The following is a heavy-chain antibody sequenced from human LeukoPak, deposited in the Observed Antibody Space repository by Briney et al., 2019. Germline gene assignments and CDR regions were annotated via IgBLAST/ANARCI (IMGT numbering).Heavy chain of an antibody. J-gene: IGHJ6*02. Sequence: QPGRSLRLSCAASGFPFSSYGMHWVRQAPGKGLEWVAVISCDGSNEYYPDSVKGRFTVSRDNAKNSLYLQMDRLRAEDTAIYYCIKDIRPGGMDVWGQGTTVTVSS. CDR2: ISCDGSNE. CDR3: IKDIRPGGMDV. D-gene: IGHD1-14*01. CDR1: GFPFSSYG. V-gene: IGHV3-30-3*02.